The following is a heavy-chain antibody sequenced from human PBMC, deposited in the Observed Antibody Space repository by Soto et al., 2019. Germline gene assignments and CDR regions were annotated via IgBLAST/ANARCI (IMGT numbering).Heavy chain of an antibody. V-gene: IGHV3-11*03. Sequence: GGSLRLSCAASGFMFSDYYMSWIRQAPGKGLEWVSYVSSGSSYRNYADSVRGRFTISRDNAKNSLYLQMNSLRAEDTAIYYCARHIYALGYCDSISCYPGFDYWGQGTLVTVSS. CDR2: VSSGSSYR. CDR3: ARHIYALGYCDSISCYPGFDY. CDR1: GFMFSDYY. J-gene: IGHJ4*02. D-gene: IGHD2-2*01.